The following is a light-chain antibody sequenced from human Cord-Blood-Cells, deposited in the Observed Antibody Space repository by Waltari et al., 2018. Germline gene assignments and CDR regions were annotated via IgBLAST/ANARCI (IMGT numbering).Light chain of an antibody. J-gene: IGKJ3*01. CDR3: QQRSNWPPIFT. CDR2: DAS. Sequence: EIVLTQSPATLSLSPGERAPLSCRASPSVSSYFAWYQQKPGQAPRLLIYDASNRATGIPARFSGSGSGTDFTLTISSLEPEDFAVYYCQQRSNWPPIFTFGPGTKVDIK. V-gene: IGKV3-11*01. CDR1: PSVSSY.